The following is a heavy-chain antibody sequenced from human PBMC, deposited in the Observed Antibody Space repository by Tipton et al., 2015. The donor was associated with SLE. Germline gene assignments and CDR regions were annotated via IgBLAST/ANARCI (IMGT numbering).Heavy chain of an antibody. J-gene: IGHJ6*02. Sequence: GSLRLSCAASGFDVTDHYMSWVRQAPGKGLEWIGEIYHSGTTNYNPSLKSRITISLDKSNNHFSLRLSSLTAADTAVYYCAGGPDYSNYYFYRMDVWGQGTTVTVSS. CDR1: GFDVTDHY. CDR3: AGGPDYSNYYFYRMDV. V-gene: IGHV4-4*02. D-gene: IGHD4-11*01. CDR2: IYHSGTT.